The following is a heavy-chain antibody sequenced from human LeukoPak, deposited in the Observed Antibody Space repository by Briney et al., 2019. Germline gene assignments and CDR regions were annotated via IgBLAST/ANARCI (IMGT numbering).Heavy chain of an antibody. V-gene: IGHV1-2*02. J-gene: IGHJ3*02. CDR2: INPNSGGT. D-gene: IGHD4-11*01. CDR1: GYSITGHY. CDR3: ARDRLPRGSDAFDI. Sequence: GASVKVSCKASGYSITGHYMHWVRQAPGQGLEWMGWINPNSGGTNYAQKFQGRVTMTRDTSISTAYMELSRLRSDDTAVYYCARDRLPRGSDAFDIWGQGTMVTVSS.